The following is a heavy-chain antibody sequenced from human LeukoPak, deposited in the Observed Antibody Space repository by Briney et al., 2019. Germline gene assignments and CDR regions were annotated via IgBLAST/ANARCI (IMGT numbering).Heavy chain of an antibody. D-gene: IGHD2-15*01. Sequence: GGSLRLSCAASGFTFSSYAMSWVRQAPGKGLEWVSAISGSGGSTYYADSVKGRFTISRDNSNNTLYLQMNSLRAEDTAVYYCAKNPSGGGRFDPWGQGTLVTVSS. V-gene: IGHV3-23*01. J-gene: IGHJ5*02. CDR3: AKNPSGGGRFDP. CDR2: ISGSGGST. CDR1: GFTFSSYA.